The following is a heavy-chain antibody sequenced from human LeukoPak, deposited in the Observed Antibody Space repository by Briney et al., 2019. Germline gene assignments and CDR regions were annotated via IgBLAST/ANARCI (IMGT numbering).Heavy chain of an antibody. Sequence: VGSLRLSCAASGFTFSTYEMNWVRQAPGKGLEWVSAISGSGGSTYYADSVKGRFTISRDNSKNTLYLQMNSLRAEDTAVYYCAKDWYSSSAGCFDPWGQGTLVTVSS. CDR1: GFTFSTYE. J-gene: IGHJ5*02. CDR2: ISGSGGST. D-gene: IGHD6-6*01. CDR3: AKDWYSSSAGCFDP. V-gene: IGHV3-23*01.